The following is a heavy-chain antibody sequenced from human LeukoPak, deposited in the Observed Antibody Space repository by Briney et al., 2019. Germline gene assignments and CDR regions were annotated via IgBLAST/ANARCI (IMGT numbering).Heavy chain of an antibody. J-gene: IGHJ4*02. Sequence: GGSLRLSCAASGFAFSSYWMHWVRQAPGKGLVWVSRISSDGSTSYADSVKGRFTISRDNAKNTLYLQMNSLRAEDTAVYYCASTTWNGYYFDYWGQGTLVTVSS. CDR1: GFAFSSYW. V-gene: IGHV3-74*01. D-gene: IGHD1-1*01. CDR3: ASTTWNGYYFDY. CDR2: ISSDGST.